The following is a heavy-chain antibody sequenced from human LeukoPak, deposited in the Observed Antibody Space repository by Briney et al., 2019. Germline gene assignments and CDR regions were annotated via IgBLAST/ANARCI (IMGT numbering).Heavy chain of an antibody. Sequence: PGGSLRLSCAVSGITLTNYGMSWVRQAPGKGLEWVAGISDSGGRTNSADSVKGRFTISRDNPKNTLYLQMNSLRVEDTAVYFCAKRGVVIRVFLVGFHKEAYYFDSWGQGALVTVSS. J-gene: IGHJ4*02. V-gene: IGHV3-23*01. CDR1: GITLTNYG. D-gene: IGHD3-10*01. CDR3: AKRGVVIRVFLVGFHKEAYYFDS. CDR2: ISDSGGRT.